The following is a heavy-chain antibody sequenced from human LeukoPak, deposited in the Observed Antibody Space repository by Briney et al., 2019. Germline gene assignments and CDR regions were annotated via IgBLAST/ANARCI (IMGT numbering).Heavy chain of an antibody. CDR2: ISGSGGST. CDR1: GFTFSSYA. Sequence: PGGSLRLSCAASGFTFSSYAMSWVRQAPGKGLEWVSAISGSGGSTYYADSVKGRFTISRDNSKNTLYLHMNSLRAQDTAVYYCAKDTGAASNPFDYWGQGTLVTVSS. D-gene: IGHD1-14*01. V-gene: IGHV3-23*01. CDR3: AKDTGAASNPFDY. J-gene: IGHJ4*02.